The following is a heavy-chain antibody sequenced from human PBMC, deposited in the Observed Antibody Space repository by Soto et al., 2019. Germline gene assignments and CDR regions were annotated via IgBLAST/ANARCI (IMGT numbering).Heavy chain of an antibody. CDR2: IYSGGST. V-gene: IGHV3-66*01. CDR3: ARDPWAEDY. J-gene: IGHJ4*02. D-gene: IGHD3-16*01. Sequence: GGSLRLSCAASGFTVSTKYMSWVRQAPGKGLEWVSVIYSGGSTFYADSVRGRFTISRDNSKNTVNLQMNSLRAEETAVYYCARDPWAEDYWGQGTLVNVSS. CDR1: GFTVSTKY.